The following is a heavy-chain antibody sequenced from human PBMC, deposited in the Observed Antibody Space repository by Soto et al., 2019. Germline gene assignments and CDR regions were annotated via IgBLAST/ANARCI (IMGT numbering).Heavy chain of an antibody. Sequence: QVHLEQAGIELKKPGASVTVSCKASGYAFGSHTISWVRQAPGQGLEWMGWISGFNGNTHLAQKFKGRVTLTTNTSTSTAYMELWSLTYDDTAVYYCAKDLIHKRGYGGSAWLCPWGQGTLVIVSS. V-gene: IGHV1-18*04. J-gene: IGHJ5*02. CDR3: AKDLIHKRGYGGSAWLCP. D-gene: IGHD6-25*01. CDR1: GYAFGSHT. CDR2: ISGFNGNT.